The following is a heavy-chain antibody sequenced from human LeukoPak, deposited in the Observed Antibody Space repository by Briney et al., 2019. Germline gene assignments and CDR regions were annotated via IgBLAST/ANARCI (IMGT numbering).Heavy chain of an antibody. CDR2: ISAYNGNT. V-gene: IGHV1-18*01. CDR1: GYTFTTYG. Sequence: AASVTVSCKASGYTFTTYGISWVRQAPGQGLEWMGWISAYNGNTNYAQKIQGRVTMTTDTSTSTAYVELRSLRSDDTAVYYCARGSTARYYYDSSGYYRGAVDYWGQGTLVTISS. CDR3: ARGSTARYYYDSSGYYRGAVDY. J-gene: IGHJ4*02. D-gene: IGHD3-22*01.